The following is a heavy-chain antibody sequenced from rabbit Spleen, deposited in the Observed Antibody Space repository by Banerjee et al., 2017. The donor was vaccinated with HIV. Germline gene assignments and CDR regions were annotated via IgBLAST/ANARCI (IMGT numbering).Heavy chain of an antibody. CDR3: ARAIVPWLGLTRLDL. CDR1: GFDFSSYG. Sequence: QEQLVESGGGLVQPEGSLTLTCTASGFDFSSYGVSWVRQGPGKGLEWIGYIDPIFGSTVYASWVNGRFTISRENTQNTLYLQLNSLTVADTATYFCARAIVPWLGLTRLDLWGPGTLVTVS. CDR2: IDPIFGST. J-gene: IGHJ3*01. V-gene: IGHV1S47*01. D-gene: IGHD4-1*01.